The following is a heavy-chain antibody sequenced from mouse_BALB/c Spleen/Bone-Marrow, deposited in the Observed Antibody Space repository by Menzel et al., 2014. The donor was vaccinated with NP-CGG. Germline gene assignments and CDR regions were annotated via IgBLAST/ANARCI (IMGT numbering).Heavy chain of an antibody. J-gene: IGHJ2*01. D-gene: IGHD3-1*01. Sequence: EVKLMESGPGLMKPSQSLSLTCTVTGYSITGAYAWNWIRQFPGDKLEWMGYITSSGHTSYNPSLKSRISITRDTSKNQFFLQLNSVTTEDTATYFCARSGNFFDYWGQGTTLTVSS. CDR1: GYSITGAYA. CDR2: ITSSGHT. V-gene: IGHV3-2*02. CDR3: ARSGNFFDY.